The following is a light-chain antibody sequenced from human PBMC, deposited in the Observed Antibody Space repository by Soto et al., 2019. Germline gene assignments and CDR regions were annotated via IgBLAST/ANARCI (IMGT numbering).Light chain of an antibody. V-gene: IGKV3-15*01. CDR2: GAY. CDR1: QSVSRD. J-gene: IGKJ4*01. Sequence: GVTQSPATLSVSPGERATLSCRASQSVSRDLAWYQQKPGQAPSLLIYGAYTRASGFPARFSGSGSGTEFNLTISSLQSEDFGVYYCQKYTTWPRAPFAGGTKLAIK. CDR3: QKYTTWPRAP.